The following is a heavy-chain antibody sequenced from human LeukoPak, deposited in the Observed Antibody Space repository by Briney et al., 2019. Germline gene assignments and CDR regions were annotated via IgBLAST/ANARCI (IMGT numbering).Heavy chain of an antibody. CDR2: IYTNGGT. CDR1: GGSISSGSYY. Sequence: PSETLSLTCTVSGGSISSGSYYWSWIRQPAGEGLEWIGRIYTNGGTNYNSSLKSRVTISVDTSKNQFSLDLSSVTAADTAVYYCAREANYFYYYIDVWGKGTTVTVSS. V-gene: IGHV4-61*02. CDR3: AREANYFYYYIDV. J-gene: IGHJ6*03.